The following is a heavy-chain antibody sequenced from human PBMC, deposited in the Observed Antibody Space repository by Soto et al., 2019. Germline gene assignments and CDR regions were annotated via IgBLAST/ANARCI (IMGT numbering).Heavy chain of an antibody. Sequence: QVQLVQSGAELKKTGSSVKVSCRASGDTFSSYAVNWVRQAPGRGLEWMGRIITVLGTTDYAKNFKGRLTITAEKSTKTVYMEMSSLRSEDTAVYYCARRRYCGYDCSHKHYYGMDVWGQGTTVTVAS. D-gene: IGHD2-21*01. CDR1: GDTFSSYA. J-gene: IGHJ6*02. V-gene: IGHV1-69*08. CDR3: ARRRYCGYDCSHKHYYGMDV. CDR2: IITVLGTT.